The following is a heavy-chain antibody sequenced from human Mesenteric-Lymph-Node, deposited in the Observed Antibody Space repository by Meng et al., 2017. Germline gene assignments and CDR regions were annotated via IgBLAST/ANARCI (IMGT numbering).Heavy chain of an antibody. D-gene: IGHD3-10*01. CDR2: ISPNGGT. V-gene: IGHV1-2*02. J-gene: IGHJ4*02. CDR1: GSTFTGYY. Sequence: ASVQVSCKASGSTFTGYYLHWVRQAPGQGLEWMGWISPNGGTNYAQKFEGRVTVTRDTSISTVFMELTTLRSDDTAVYYCARDQYYYGSGSYYLDYWGQGTLVTVSS. CDR3: ARDQYYYGSGSYYLDY.